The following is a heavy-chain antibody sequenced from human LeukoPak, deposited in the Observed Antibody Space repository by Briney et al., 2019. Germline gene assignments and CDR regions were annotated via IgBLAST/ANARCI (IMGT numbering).Heavy chain of an antibody. CDR3: ARGRSYYPFDY. Sequence: PSETLSLTCAVYGGSFTGYYWSWIREPPGQGLEWIGEINHSGSTNYNPSLKSRVTISVDTSKNQFSLKLSSVTVADTAVYYCARGRSYYPFDYWGQGTLVTVSS. D-gene: IGHD3-10*01. J-gene: IGHJ4*02. CDR1: GGSFTGYY. V-gene: IGHV4-34*01. CDR2: INHSGST.